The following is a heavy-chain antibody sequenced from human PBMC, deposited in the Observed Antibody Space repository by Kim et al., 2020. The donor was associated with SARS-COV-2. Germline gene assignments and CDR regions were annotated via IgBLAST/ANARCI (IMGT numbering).Heavy chain of an antibody. D-gene: IGHD3-16*01. CDR1: GYSFTGHY. CDR2: IKANSGDT. V-gene: IGHV1-2*02. Sequence: ASVKVSCKTSGYSFTGHYMHWVRQAPGQGLEWMGWIKANSGDTNYDQKFQGRVTMTRDTSTSSVFMELSSLRSDDTAVYFCARDQNYGPDYWGQGTLVTVSS. CDR3: ARDQNYGPDY. J-gene: IGHJ4*02.